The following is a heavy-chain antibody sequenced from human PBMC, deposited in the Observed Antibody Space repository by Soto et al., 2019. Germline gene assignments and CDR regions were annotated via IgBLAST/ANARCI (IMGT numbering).Heavy chain of an antibody. CDR1: GFTIGTNY. D-gene: IGHD2-15*01. CDR3: VRGGWTEWFDP. V-gene: IGHV3-53*01. Sequence: GGSLRLCWSASGFTIGTNYMSWVRQAPGKGLEWVSVIYGGGSTYYAESVRGRFTMSRDNSKNTVSLQMNSLTGADTAVYFCVRGGWTEWFDPWGQGTLVTVSS. CDR2: IYGGGST. J-gene: IGHJ5*02.